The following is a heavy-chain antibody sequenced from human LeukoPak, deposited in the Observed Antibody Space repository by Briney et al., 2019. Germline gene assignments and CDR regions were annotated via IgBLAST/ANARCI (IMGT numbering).Heavy chain of an antibody. Sequence: GESLKISCKGSGYSFTSYWIGWVRQIPGKGLEWMGIIYPGDSDTRYSLSFQGQVTISADKSISTAYLQWSSLKASDTAMYYCARICGYYDSSEAFDIWGQGTMVTVSS. J-gene: IGHJ3*02. D-gene: IGHD3-22*01. CDR1: GYSFTSYW. CDR3: ARICGYYDSSEAFDI. CDR2: IYPGDSDT. V-gene: IGHV5-51*01.